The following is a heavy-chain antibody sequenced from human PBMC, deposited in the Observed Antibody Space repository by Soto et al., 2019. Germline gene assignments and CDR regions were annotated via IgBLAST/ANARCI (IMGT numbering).Heavy chain of an antibody. V-gene: IGHV4-59*08. CDR3: SRHEPPPAAIWFDP. CDR1: GGSISRYS. J-gene: IGHJ5*02. D-gene: IGHD2-2*01. Sequence: SEALSLTCTVSGGSISRYSWSWVRQPPGKGLEWIGYIYYSGSTNYNPSLKSRVTISVDTSKNQFSLKLSSVTAADTAVYYCSRHEPPPAAIWFDPWGQGTLVTVSS. CDR2: IYYSGST.